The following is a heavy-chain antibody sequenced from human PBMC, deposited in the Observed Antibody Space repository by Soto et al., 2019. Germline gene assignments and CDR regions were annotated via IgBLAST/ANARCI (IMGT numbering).Heavy chain of an antibody. J-gene: IGHJ3*02. CDR2: ISAYNDNT. D-gene: IGHD6-6*01. CDR1: GYTFTSYG. V-gene: IGHV1-18*04. CDR3: ATRKVLDYTSSPDVFEI. Sequence: GASVKVSCKASGYTFTSYGISWVRQAPGQGLEWMGWISAYNDNTNYAQKLQGRVTMTTDTSTSTAYMELRSLRSDDTAVYCCATRKVLDYTSSPDVFEIWRKGKMVT.